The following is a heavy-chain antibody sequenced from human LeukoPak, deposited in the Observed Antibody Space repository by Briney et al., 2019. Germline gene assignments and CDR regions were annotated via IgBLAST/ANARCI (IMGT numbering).Heavy chain of an antibody. CDR1: GYTFTSYG. Sequence: ASVKVSCKASGYTFTSYGISWVRQAPGQGLEWMGWISAYNGNTNYAQKLQGRVTMTTDTSTSTAYMELRSLRSEDTAVYYCARDQGYYDSSGYFYYWGQGTLVTVSS. CDR3: ARDQGYYDSSGYFYY. CDR2: ISAYNGNT. D-gene: IGHD3-22*01. V-gene: IGHV1-18*01. J-gene: IGHJ4*02.